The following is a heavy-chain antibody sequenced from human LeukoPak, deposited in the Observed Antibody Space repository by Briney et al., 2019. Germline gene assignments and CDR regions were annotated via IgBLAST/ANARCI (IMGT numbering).Heavy chain of an antibody. CDR2: ISAYNGNT. D-gene: IGHD5-12*01. CDR3: AKNSRVASTSGLNY. Sequence: ASVKVSCKASGYTFTSYGISWVRQAPGQGLEWMGWISAYNGNTNYAQKLQGRVTMTTDTSTSTAYMELRSLRSDDTAVYYCAKNSRVASTSGLNYWGQGTLVTVSS. CDR1: GYTFTSYG. V-gene: IGHV1-18*01. J-gene: IGHJ4*02.